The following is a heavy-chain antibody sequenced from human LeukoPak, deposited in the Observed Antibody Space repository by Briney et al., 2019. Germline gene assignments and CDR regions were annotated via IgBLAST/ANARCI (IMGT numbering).Heavy chain of an antibody. CDR1: GFTFSRYW. V-gene: IGHV3-7*01. D-gene: IGHD2-8*01. Sequence: GGSLRLSCVGSGFTFSRYWLNWVRQAPGKGLEWVANMNQDGSEIYYLDSVKGRFTISRDNAKNSVYLQMNGLKAEDTAVYHCARDHIVLMVYAMALDYWGQGTLVTVSS. CDR2: MNQDGSEI. J-gene: IGHJ4*02. CDR3: ARDHIVLMVYAMALDY.